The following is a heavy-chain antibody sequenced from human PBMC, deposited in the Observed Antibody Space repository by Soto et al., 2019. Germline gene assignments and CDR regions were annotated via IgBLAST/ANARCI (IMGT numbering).Heavy chain of an antibody. CDR1: GGTFSSYA. D-gene: IGHD3-22*01. J-gene: IGHJ4*02. V-gene: IGHV1-69*06. Sequence: SVKVSCKASGGTFSSYAISWVRQAPGQGLEWMGGIIPIFGTANYAQKFQGRVTITADKSTSTAYMELSSLRSEDTAVYYCARDSKPTYDSSGSFDYWGQGTLVTV. CDR3: ARDSKPTYDSSGSFDY. CDR2: IIPIFGTA.